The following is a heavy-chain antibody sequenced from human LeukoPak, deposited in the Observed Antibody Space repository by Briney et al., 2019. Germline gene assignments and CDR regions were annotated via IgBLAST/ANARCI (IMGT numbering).Heavy chain of an antibody. J-gene: IGHJ6*03. V-gene: IGHV4-31*03. Sequence: SETLSLTCTVSGGSISSGDYYWSWIRQHPGKGLEWIGYIYYSGSTYYNPSLKSRVTISVDTSKNQFSLKLSSVTAADTAVYYCARGPNTFHMDVWGKGTTVTVSS. CDR2: IYYSGST. CDR3: ARGPNTFHMDV. D-gene: IGHD3-16*01. CDR1: GGSISSGDYY.